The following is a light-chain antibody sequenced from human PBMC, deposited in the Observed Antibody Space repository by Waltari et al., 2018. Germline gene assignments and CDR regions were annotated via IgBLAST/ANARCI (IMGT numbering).Light chain of an antibody. CDR2: DVT. V-gene: IGLV2-14*03. Sequence: QSALTQPASVSGSPGQSITIFCTGTSSAVGGSNYVSWYQQHPGKAPKLIIFDVTNRASGVSNRFSGSKSGNTAFLTISGLQTEDEADYYCSSYTSSSTQVFGGGTRLTVL. CDR3: SSYTSSSTQV. J-gene: IGLJ2*01. CDR1: SSAVGGSNY.